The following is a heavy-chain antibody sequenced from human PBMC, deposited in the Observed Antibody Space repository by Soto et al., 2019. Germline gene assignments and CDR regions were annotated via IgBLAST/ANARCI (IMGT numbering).Heavy chain of an antibody. D-gene: IGHD4-4*01. CDR1: GRPVSNYY. CDR3: ARHSNRNYGLYYFDY. J-gene: IGHJ4*02. CDR2: IYYSGST. Sequence: TPPLTSTVSGRPVSNYYWSWIRQSPGKGLEWIGYIYYSGSTKYKPSLKSRVTMSVDTSKNQFSLRVSSATAADTAVYYCARHSNRNYGLYYFDYWGLGALVTVSS. V-gene: IGHV4-59*08.